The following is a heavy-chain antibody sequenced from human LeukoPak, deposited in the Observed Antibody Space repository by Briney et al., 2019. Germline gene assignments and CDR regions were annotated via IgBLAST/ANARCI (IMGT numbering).Heavy chain of an antibody. J-gene: IGHJ4*02. V-gene: IGHV3-48*01. CDR1: GFTFGYNA. D-gene: IGHD5-24*01. Sequence: GGSLTLSCAASGFTFGYNAMNWVRHAPGKGLEWVAYISVSSAKIDYGDAVKGRFTISRDNAKNSLFLQMHSLRVDDTAAYFCARDQSRGQQWMYHLDDWGQGTLVTVS. CDR3: ARDQSRGQQWMYHLDD. CDR2: ISVSSAKI.